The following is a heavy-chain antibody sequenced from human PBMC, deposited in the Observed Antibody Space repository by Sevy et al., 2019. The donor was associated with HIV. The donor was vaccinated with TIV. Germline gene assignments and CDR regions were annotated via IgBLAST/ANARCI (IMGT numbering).Heavy chain of an antibody. J-gene: IGHJ4*02. D-gene: IGHD2-21*02. CDR1: GYSFTSYW. Sequence: GESLKISCKGSGYSFTSYWIGWVRQMPGKGLEWMGIIYPGDSDTRYSPSFQGQVTISADKSISTAYLQWSSLKASDTAMYYCARLDRAYGGGDCPPRGGVDYWGQGTLVTVSS. V-gene: IGHV5-51*01. CDR2: IYPGDSDT. CDR3: ARLDRAYGGGDCPPRGGVDY.